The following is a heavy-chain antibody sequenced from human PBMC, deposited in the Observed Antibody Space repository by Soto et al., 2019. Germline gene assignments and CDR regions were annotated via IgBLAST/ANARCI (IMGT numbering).Heavy chain of an antibody. CDR2: INSDTGYT. CDR1: GFTFSHHS. J-gene: IGHJ5*02. V-gene: IGHV1-3*04. Sequence: QVQLVQSGAEVTKPGASVQVSCKASGFTFSHHSIHRVRQAPGQRLEWMGWINSDTGYTKYSQKFQARLTITWDSSAKTAYMELSSLQSEDTAVYYCVRGKEAGVWFDPWGQGTLVTVSS. D-gene: IGHD3-10*01. CDR3: VRGKEAGVWFDP.